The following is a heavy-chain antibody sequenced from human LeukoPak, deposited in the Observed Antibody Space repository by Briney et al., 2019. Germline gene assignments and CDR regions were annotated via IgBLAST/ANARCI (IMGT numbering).Heavy chain of an antibody. Sequence: ASVKISCKTSGYTFTKYLIHWVRQAPGQGLEWVGTINPNGDATNYAPRLQGRLTLTQDTSTSTVYMELRGLTPDDTAVYYCARPLFCAFDNCGYWLDPWGPGTLVTVSS. CDR2: INPNGDAT. CDR1: GYTFTKYL. CDR3: ARPLFCAFDNCGYWLDP. J-gene: IGHJ5*02. V-gene: IGHV1-46*01. D-gene: IGHD1-20*01.